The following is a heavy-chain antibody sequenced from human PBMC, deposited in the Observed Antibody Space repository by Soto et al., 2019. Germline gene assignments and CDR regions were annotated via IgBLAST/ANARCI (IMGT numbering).Heavy chain of an antibody. V-gene: IGHV1-18*04. J-gene: IGHJ6*02. D-gene: IGHD2-15*01. CDR1: GYTFTSYG. CDR2: ISAYNGNT. CDR3: AKATVVVVAATGFSYGMDV. Sequence: ASVKVSCKASGYTFTSYGISWVRQAPGQGLEWMGWISAYNGNTNYAQKLQGRVTMTTDTSTSTAYMELRSLRSDDTAVCYCAKATVVVVAATGFSYGMDVWGQGNTVTV.